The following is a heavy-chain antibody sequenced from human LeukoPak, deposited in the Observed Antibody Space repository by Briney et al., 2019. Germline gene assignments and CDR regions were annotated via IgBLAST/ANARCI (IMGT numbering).Heavy chain of an antibody. D-gene: IGHD3-10*01. V-gene: IGHV3-74*01. CDR1: GFTFSSYW. CDR3: ARGVIPYIPFDY. Sequence: PGGSLRLSCAASGFTFSSYWMHWVRQAPGKGLVWVSRINSDGSSTSYADSVKGRFTISRDNSKNTLDLQMNSLRAEDTAVYYCARGVIPYIPFDYWGQGTLVTVSS. CDR2: INSDGSST. J-gene: IGHJ4*02.